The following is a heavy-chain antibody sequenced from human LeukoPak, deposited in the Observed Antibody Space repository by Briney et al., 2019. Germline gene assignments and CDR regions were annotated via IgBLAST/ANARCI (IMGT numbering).Heavy chain of an antibody. Sequence: GGSLRLSCAASEFTFVRYAMSWVRQAPGKGLEWVSGISESGGSTKYADSVKGRFTISRDNSLNTVYLQMNSLRAEDTAVYFCAKRGIVIRGVLIIGFHKEAYYFDYWGQGILVTVSS. CDR2: ISESGGST. V-gene: IGHV3-23*01. D-gene: IGHD3-10*01. CDR3: AKRGIVIRGVLIIGFHKEAYYFDY. J-gene: IGHJ4*02. CDR1: EFTFVRYA.